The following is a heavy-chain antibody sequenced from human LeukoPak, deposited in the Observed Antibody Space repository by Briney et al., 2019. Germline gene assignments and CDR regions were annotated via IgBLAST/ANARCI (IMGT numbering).Heavy chain of an antibody. CDR3: ARDPRNVGLVP. Sequence: PGGSLRLSCVASGFSLSGYWMYWVRQAPGKGLMYISRNNGDGSTTNYADVVKGRFTMSRDNVKNTLNLQMNSLRVEDTAVYYCARDPRNVGLVPWGQGTLVTVSS. CDR2: NNGDGSTT. V-gene: IGHV3-74*01. CDR1: GFSLSGYW. D-gene: IGHD2-15*01. J-gene: IGHJ5*02.